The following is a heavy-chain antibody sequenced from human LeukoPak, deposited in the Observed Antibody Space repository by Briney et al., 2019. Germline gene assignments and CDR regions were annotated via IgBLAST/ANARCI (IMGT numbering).Heavy chain of an antibody. Sequence: PGGSLRISCAASGFLFGEYGRHWVRQAPGRGLEWVSHITGQGVSTYYADSVKGRFTISRDNSKRFLYLEMNSLRPEDTAFFFFKKKTEYEILTGYFDYWGQGTLVTVSS. CDR3: KKKTEYEILTGYFDY. V-gene: IGHV3-43D*03. D-gene: IGHD3-9*01. J-gene: IGHJ4*02. CDR1: GFLFGEYG. CDR2: ITGQGVST.